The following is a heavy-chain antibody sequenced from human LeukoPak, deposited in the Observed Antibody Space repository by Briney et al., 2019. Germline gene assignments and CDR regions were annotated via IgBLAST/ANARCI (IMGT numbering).Heavy chain of an antibody. CDR3: ARHLVGATFWRY. J-gene: IGHJ4*02. D-gene: IGHD1-26*01. Sequence: SETLSLTCAVSGGSFSGHYWNWIRQPPGKGLEWIGEINHGGSTNYNPSLKSRVTISVDTSKNQFSLKLSSVTAADTAVYYCARHLVGATFWRYWGQGTLVTVSS. CDR1: GGSFSGHY. CDR2: INHGGST. V-gene: IGHV4-34*01.